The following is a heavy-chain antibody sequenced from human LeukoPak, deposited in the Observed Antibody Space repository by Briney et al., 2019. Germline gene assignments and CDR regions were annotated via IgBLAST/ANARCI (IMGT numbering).Heavy chain of an antibody. Sequence: GGSLRLSCAASGFTFSSYGMHWVRQAPGKGLEWVAVISYDGSNKYYADSVKGRFTISRDNSKNTLYLQMNSLRAEDTAVYYCARTPFYCGGDCLFDYWGQGTLVTVSS. CDR1: GFTFSSYG. CDR2: ISYDGSNK. V-gene: IGHV3-30*03. D-gene: IGHD2-21*01. J-gene: IGHJ4*02. CDR3: ARTPFYCGGDCLFDY.